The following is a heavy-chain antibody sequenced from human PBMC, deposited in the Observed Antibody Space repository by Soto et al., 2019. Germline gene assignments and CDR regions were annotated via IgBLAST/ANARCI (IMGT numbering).Heavy chain of an antibody. Sequence: ASVKVSCKASGYTFTSYYMHWVRQAPGQGLEWMGIINPSGGSTSYAQKFQGRVTMTRDTSTSTVYMELSSLRSEDTAVYYCAILDSGSYLARYYFDYWGQGTLVTVSS. CDR1: GYTFTSYY. CDR2: INPSGGST. D-gene: IGHD1-26*01. V-gene: IGHV1-46*01. CDR3: AILDSGSYLARYYFDY. J-gene: IGHJ4*02.